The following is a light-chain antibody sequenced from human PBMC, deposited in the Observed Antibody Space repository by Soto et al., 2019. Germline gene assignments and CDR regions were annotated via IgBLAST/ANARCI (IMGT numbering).Light chain of an antibody. CDR1: SSDVGGYNY. CDR2: DVT. Sequence: QSALTQPRSVSGSPGQSVTISCTGTSSDVGGYNYVSWYQQYPGKAPKLIIYDVTERPSGVPDRFSGSKSGNTASLTISGLQAEDEADYYCCSYAGTYTIWVFGGGTKLTVL. CDR3: CSYAGTYTIWV. J-gene: IGLJ3*02. V-gene: IGLV2-11*01.